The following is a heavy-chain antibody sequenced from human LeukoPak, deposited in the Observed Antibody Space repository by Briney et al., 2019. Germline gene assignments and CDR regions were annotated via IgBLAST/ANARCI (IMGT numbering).Heavy chain of an antibody. CDR1: KFSVDSND. CDR3: ARGPSGYHNT. J-gene: IGHJ4*02. CDR2: ICSGGST. Sequence: PGGSLRLSCAASKFSVDSNDMTWVRQAPGKGGEWGSLICSGGSTYYAYSVKGRFTISRDNSKNTLYLQRNSMRAEDTAVYYRARGPSGYHNTGGQGTLVTVSS. V-gene: IGHV3-66*01. D-gene: IGHD5-12*01.